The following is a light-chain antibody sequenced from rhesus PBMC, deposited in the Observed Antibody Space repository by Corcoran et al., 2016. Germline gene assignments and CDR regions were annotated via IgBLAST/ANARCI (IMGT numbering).Light chain of an antibody. J-gene: IGKJ4*01. Sequence: DIRMTQSPSSLSASIGDTVTISCRASQRINTWLAWYQQKPGNSPKLLIYKAFSLQSGVPSRFSGSGAGTDFTLPITSLESEDFAIYFCQQYMRGPLTFGGGTKVELK. V-gene: IGKV1-22*01. CDR3: QQYMRGPLT. CDR1: QRINTW. CDR2: KAF.